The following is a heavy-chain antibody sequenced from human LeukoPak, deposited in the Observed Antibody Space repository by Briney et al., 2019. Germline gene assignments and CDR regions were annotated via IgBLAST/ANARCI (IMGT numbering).Heavy chain of an antibody. D-gene: IGHD3-9*01. V-gene: IGHV1-2*02. CDR2: INPNSGGT. J-gene: IGHJ4*02. CDR3: ARTDILTGFDY. CDR1: GYTFTSYD. Sequence: ASVKVSCKASGYTFTSYDINWVRQAPGQGLEWMGWINPNSGGTNYAQKFQGRVTMTRDTSISTAYMELSRLRSDDTAVYYCARTDILTGFDYWGQGTLVTVSS.